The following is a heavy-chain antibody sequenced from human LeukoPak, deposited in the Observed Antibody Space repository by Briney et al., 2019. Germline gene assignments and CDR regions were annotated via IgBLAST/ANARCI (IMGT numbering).Heavy chain of an antibody. D-gene: IGHD3-10*01. Sequence: SETLSLTCTVSGGSISSSSYYWGWIRQPPGKGLEWIGSIHYSGSTYYNPSLKSRVTISVDTSKNQFSLKLSSVTAADTAVYYCARGRSPRNYYGSSKGMDVWGQGTTVTVSS. CDR2: IHYSGST. V-gene: IGHV4-39*07. CDR1: GGSISSSSYY. J-gene: IGHJ6*02. CDR3: ARGRSPRNYYGSSKGMDV.